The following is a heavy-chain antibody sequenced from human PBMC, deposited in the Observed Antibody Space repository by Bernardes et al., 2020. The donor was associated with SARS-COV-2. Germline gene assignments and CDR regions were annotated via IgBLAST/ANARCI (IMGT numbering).Heavy chain of an antibody. V-gene: IGHV3-33*01. CDR3: ARETLSQWLYLDY. CDR1: GFTFSSYG. J-gene: IGHJ4*02. CDR2: IWYDGSNK. D-gene: IGHD3-22*01. Sequence: GGSLRLSCAASGFTFSSYGMHWVRQAPGKGLEWVAVIWYDGSNKYYADSVKGRFTISRDNSKNTLYLQMNSLRAEDTAVYYCARETLSQWLYLDYWGQGTLVTVSS.